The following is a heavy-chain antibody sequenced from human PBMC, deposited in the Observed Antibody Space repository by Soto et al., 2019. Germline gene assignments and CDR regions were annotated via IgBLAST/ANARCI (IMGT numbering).Heavy chain of an antibody. Sequence: GESLKISCEDFGYSFTTNWIAWVRQVPGKGLECMGIIYPHDSDTRYNPFFQGQVTISADKSINTAYLQWSSLKASDTAMYYCARLMGLSSSYAFDIWGQGTKVTVSS. CDR2: IYPHDSDT. CDR3: ARLMGLSSSYAFDI. D-gene: IGHD2-2*01. J-gene: IGHJ3*02. V-gene: IGHV5-51*01. CDR1: GYSFTTNW.